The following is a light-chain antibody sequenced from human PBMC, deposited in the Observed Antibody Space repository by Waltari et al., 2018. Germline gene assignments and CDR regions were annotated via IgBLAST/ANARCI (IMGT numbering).Light chain of an antibody. Sequence: DIVMTQSPDSLAVSLGERATINCKSSQSVLSSSNNKNYLTWYQHKPGQPPKLLIYWASIRESGVPDRFSGSGSGTDFTLTISSLQAEDVAVYYCQQYYSTPPITFGQGTRLEIK. J-gene: IGKJ5*01. CDR2: WAS. CDR1: QSVLSSSNNKNY. CDR3: QQYYSTPPIT. V-gene: IGKV4-1*01.